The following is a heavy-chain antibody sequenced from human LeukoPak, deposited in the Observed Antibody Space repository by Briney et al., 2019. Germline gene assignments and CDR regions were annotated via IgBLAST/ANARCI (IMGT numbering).Heavy chain of an antibody. J-gene: IGHJ6*03. CDR1: GYSFTSYW. CDR3: ARDPGYGDYPYCYYYYMDV. CDR2: IYPGGSDT. V-gene: IGHV5-51*01. Sequence: GESLKISCKGSGYSFTSYWIGWVRQMPGKGLEWMGIIYPGGSDTRYSPSFQGQVTISADKSISTAYLQWSSVKASDTAMYYCARDPGYGDYPYCYYYYMDVWGKGTTVTVSS. D-gene: IGHD4-17*01.